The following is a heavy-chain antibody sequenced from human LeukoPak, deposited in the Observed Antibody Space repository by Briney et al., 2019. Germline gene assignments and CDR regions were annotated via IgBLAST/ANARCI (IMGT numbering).Heavy chain of an antibody. CDR2: IIPIFGIA. V-gene: IGHV1-69*04. D-gene: IGHD3-22*01. J-gene: IGHJ1*01. CDR1: GGTFSSYA. Sequence: SVKISCKASGGTFSSYAINWVRQAPGQGLEWMRRIIPIFGIANYAQKFQGRVTITADKSTSTAYMELSSLRSEDTAVYYCARGPWYYDSSGPSDRYFQHWGQGTLVTVSS. CDR3: ARGPWYYDSSGPSDRYFQH.